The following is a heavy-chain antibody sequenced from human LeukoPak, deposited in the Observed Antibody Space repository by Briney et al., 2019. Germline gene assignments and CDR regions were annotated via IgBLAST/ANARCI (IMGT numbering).Heavy chain of an antibody. CDR3: AKVDNWKYGHHDF. D-gene: IGHD1-1*01. Sequence: GSLRLSCAASGFTFSSYAMSWVRRAPGKGLEWVSSISGSDGTTYYADSVKGRFTISRDNSKYTLSLQMNSLRAEDTAVYYCAKVDNWKYGHHDFWGQGTLVTVSS. V-gene: IGHV3-23*01. CDR1: GFTFSSYA. CDR2: ISGSDGTT. J-gene: IGHJ4*02.